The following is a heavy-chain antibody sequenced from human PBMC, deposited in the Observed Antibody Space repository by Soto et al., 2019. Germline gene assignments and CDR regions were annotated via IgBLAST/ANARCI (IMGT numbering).Heavy chain of an antibody. V-gene: IGHV1-69*02. D-gene: IGHD2-15*01. CDR2: IIPILGIA. CDR3: ARGLWGYSRGGFDY. J-gene: IGHJ4*02. CDR1: GGTFSSYT. Sequence: QVQLVQSGAEVKKPGSSVKVSCKASGGTFSSYTISWVRQAPGQGLEWMGRIIPILGIANYAQKFQGRVTITADKSTSTAYMALSSLRSEDTAVYYCARGLWGYSRGGFDYWGQGTLVTVSS.